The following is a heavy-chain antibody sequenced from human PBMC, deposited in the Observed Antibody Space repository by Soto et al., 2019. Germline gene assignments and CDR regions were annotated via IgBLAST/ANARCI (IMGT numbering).Heavy chain of an antibody. CDR2: ITWDGGTT. CDR3: AKAKRRYGNTSDVDFDY. J-gene: IGHJ4*02. D-gene: IGHD2-15*01. CDR1: GFSSGDYN. V-gene: IGHV3-43*01. Sequence: EAELVESGGAVVQPGGSLRLSCAASGFSSGDYNIHWVRQGPGRGLEWVSLITWDGGTTYYADSVKGRFTISKDTGKNSVYLQMDSLRSEDSALDYCAKAKRRYGNTSDVDFDYWGQGTRVTVSS.